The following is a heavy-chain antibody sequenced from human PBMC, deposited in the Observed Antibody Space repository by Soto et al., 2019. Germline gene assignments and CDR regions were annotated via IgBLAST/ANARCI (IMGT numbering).Heavy chain of an antibody. Sequence: QVQLVESGGGVVQPGRSLRLSCAASGFTFSSYGMHWVRQAPGKGLEWVAGISYDGSNKYYADSVKGRFTISRDNSKNTLYLQMNSLRAEDTAVYYCAKDVAYRDGQPYSHSDYWGQGTLVTVSS. V-gene: IGHV3-30*18. CDR3: AKDVAYRDGQPYSHSDY. CDR2: ISYDGSNK. J-gene: IGHJ4*02. D-gene: IGHD2-15*01. CDR1: GFTFSSYG.